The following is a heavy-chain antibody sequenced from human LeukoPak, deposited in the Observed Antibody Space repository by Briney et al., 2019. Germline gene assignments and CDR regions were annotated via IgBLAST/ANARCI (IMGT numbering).Heavy chain of an antibody. D-gene: IGHD3-9*01. J-gene: IGHJ4*02. CDR2: INTNTGNP. Sequence: ASVKVSCKASGYTFTSYAMNWVRQAPGQGLEWMGWINTNTGNPTYAQGFTGRFVFSLGTSVSTAYLQISSLKAEDTAVYYCARETELRYFDWLPRFDYWGQGTLVTVSS. V-gene: IGHV7-4-1*02. CDR3: ARETELRYFDWLPRFDY. CDR1: GYTFTSYA.